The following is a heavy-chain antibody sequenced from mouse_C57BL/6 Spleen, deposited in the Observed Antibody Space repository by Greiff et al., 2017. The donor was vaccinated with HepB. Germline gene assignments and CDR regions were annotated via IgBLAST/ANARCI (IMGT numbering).Heavy chain of an antibody. CDR3: ARVSNWDEGFDY. CDR2: ISYDGSN. J-gene: IGHJ2*01. Sequence: EVQLQQSGPGLVKPSQSLSLTCSVTGYSITSGYYWNWIRQFPGNKLEWMGYISYDGSNNYNPSLKNRISITRDTSKNQFFLKLNSVTTEDTATYYCARVSNWDEGFDYWGQGTTLTVSS. CDR1: GYSITSGYY. D-gene: IGHD4-1*01. V-gene: IGHV3-6*01.